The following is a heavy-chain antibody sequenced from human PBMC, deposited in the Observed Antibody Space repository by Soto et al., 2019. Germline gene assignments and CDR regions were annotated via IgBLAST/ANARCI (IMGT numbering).Heavy chain of an antibody. CDR3: AREFYYDSSGIGFDS. CDR2: FYSSGSP. D-gene: IGHD3-22*01. CDR1: CDTISTGGYT. J-gene: IGHJ4*02. Sequence: SETLSLTCDVSCDTISTGGYTWAWIRQPPGKGLEWIGDFYSSGSPHHNPSLKNRVSISEDRSKNEFSLKLSSVTAADTAIYYCAREFYYDSSGIGFDSWGQGTLVTVSS. V-gene: IGHV4-61*08.